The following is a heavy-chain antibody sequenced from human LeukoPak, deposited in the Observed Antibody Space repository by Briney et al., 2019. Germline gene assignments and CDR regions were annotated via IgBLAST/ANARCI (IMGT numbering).Heavy chain of an antibody. D-gene: IGHD3-22*01. V-gene: IGHV3-21*01. CDR3: ARDQHYYDSSGPSDAFDI. CDR1: GFTFSSYS. J-gene: IGHJ3*02. CDR2: ISSSSSHI. Sequence: GGSLRLSCAASGFTFSSYSMNWVRQAPGKGLEWVSSISSSSSHIYYADSVKGRFTISRDNAKNSLYLQMNSLRAEDTAVYYCARDQHYYDSSGPSDAFDIWGQGTMVTVSS.